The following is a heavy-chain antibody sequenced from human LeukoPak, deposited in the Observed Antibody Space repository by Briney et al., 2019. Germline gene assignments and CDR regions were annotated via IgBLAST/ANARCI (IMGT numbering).Heavy chain of an antibody. D-gene: IGHD3-10*01. V-gene: IGHV1-69*13. CDR1: GGTFSSYA. CDR3: AREGSYYYGSGSYYKGYFQH. Sequence: GASVKVSCKAPGGTFSSYAISWVRQAPGQGLEWMGGIIPIFGTANYAQKFQGRVTITADESTSTAYMELSSLRSEDTAVYYCAREGSYYYGSGSYYKGYFQHWGQGTLVTVSS. J-gene: IGHJ1*01. CDR2: IIPIFGTA.